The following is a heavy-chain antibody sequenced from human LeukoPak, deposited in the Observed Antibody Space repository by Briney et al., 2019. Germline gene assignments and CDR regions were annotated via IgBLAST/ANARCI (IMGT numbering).Heavy chain of an antibody. CDR1: GYTFTSYA. CDR3: AREKGSGWPYYFDY. CDR2: INTNTGNP. J-gene: IGHJ4*02. D-gene: IGHD6-19*01. V-gene: IGHV7-4-1*02. Sequence: ASVKVSCKASGYTFTSYAMNWVRQAPGQGLEWMGWINTNTGNPTYAQGFTGRFVFSLDTPVSTAYLRISSLKAEDTAVYYCAREKGSGWPYYFDYWGQGTLVTVSS.